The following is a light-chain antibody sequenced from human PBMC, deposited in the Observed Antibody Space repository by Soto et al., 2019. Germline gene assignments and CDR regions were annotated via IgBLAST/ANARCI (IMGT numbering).Light chain of an antibody. J-gene: IGLJ1*01. Sequence: QSVLTQPPSASGTPGQTVTISCSGSSSSIASNAINWFQQLPGTAPKLLIYSGDHRPSGVPDRFSGSKSGTSASLAISGLQSEDEADYYCATWADSLKTYVFGTVTKVTVL. CDR3: ATWADSLKTYV. CDR2: SGD. V-gene: IGLV1-44*01. CDR1: SSSIASNA.